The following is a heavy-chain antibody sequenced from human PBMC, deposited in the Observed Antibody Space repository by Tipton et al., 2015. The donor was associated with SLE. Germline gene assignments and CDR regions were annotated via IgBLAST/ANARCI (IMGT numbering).Heavy chain of an antibody. CDR2: IYSGGST. CDR1: GFTVSSNY. J-gene: IGHJ3*02. D-gene: IGHD3-22*01. V-gene: IGHV3-53*04. CDR3: ARAMSYYYYDSSDAFDI. Sequence: SLRLSCAASGFTVSSNYMSWVRQAPGKGLEWVSVIYSGGSTYYADSVKGRFTISRHNSKNTLYLQMNSLRPEDTAVYYCARAMSYYYYDSSDAFDIWGQGTMVTVSS.